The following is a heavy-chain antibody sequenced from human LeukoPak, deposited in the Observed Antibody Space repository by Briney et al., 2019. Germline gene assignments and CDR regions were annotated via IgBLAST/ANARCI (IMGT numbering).Heavy chain of an antibody. J-gene: IGHJ5*02. Sequence: ASVKVSCKASGYTFTGYYMHWVRQAPGQGLEWMGRIDPNSGGTNYAQKFQGRVTMTRDTSISTAYMELSRLRSDDTAVYYCARGGPTYGSKYNWFDPWGQGTLVTVSS. D-gene: IGHD4/OR15-4a*01. V-gene: IGHV1-2*06. CDR1: GYTFTGYY. CDR3: ARGGPTYGSKYNWFDP. CDR2: IDPNSGGT.